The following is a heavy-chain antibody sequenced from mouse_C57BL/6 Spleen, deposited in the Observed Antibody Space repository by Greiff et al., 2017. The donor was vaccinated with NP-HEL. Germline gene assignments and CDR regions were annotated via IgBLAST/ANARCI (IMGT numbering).Heavy chain of an antibody. CDR3: ARDDYDGSYWYFDV. V-gene: IGHV1-53*01. J-gene: IGHJ1*03. Sequence: QVQLQQSGTELVKPGASVKLSCKASGYTFTSYWMHWVKQRPGQGLEWIGNINPSNGGTNYNEKFKSKATLTVDKSSSTAYMQLSSLTSEDSAVYYCARDDYDGSYWYFDVWGTGTTVTVSS. D-gene: IGHD2-4*01. CDR1: GYTFTSYW. CDR2: INPSNGGT.